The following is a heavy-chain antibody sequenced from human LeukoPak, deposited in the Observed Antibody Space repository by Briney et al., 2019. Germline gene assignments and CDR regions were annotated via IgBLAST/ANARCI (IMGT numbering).Heavy chain of an antibody. J-gene: IGHJ4*02. CDR1: GFTFSRHG. V-gene: IGHV3-33*06. CDR3: AKDVIVGAQGDFDY. Sequence: GGSLRLSCAASGFTFSRHGMHWVRQAPGKGLEWVALIWYDGSNKYYADSVKGRFTISRDNSKNTLYLQMNSLRVEDTAVYYCAKDVIVGAQGDFDYWGQGTLVTVSS. CDR2: IWYDGSNK. D-gene: IGHD1-26*01.